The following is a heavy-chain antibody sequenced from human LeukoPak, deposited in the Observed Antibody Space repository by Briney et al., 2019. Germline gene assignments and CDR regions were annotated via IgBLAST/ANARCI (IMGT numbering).Heavy chain of an antibody. CDR3: ARRPPASSSWDS. Sequence: RGESLKISCKGSEYRFTSYWIGWVRQMPGKGLEWMGIIYPGDSNTRYSPSFQGQVTISADKSISTAYLQWSSLKASDTVMYYCARRPPASSSWDSWGQGTPVTVSS. J-gene: IGHJ4*02. D-gene: IGHD6-13*01. V-gene: IGHV5-51*01. CDR1: EYRFTSYW. CDR2: IYPGDSNT.